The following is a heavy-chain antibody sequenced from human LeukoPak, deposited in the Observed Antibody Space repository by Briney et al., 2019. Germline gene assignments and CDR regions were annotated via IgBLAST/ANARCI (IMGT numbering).Heavy chain of an antibody. CDR1: GFTFTPSA. CDR3: AADRECSSNNCHPYNFDG. V-gene: IGHV1-58*01. CDR2: IVVGRGNT. D-gene: IGHD2-2*01. Sequence: PVKASCKASGFTFTPSAVQWVGQARGQRREWIGWIVVGRGNTNYAQKFQETVTITRDMSTSTAYMELSSLRSEDTAVYYCAADRECSSNNCHPYNFDGWGQGTLVTV. J-gene: IGHJ4*02.